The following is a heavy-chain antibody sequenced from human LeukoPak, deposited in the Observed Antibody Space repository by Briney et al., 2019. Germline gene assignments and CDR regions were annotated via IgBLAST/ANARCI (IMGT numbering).Heavy chain of an antibody. CDR2: IYSGGST. CDR3: ARGPNYAFWSGSYYYYMDV. Sequence: TGGSLRLSCAASGFTVSSNYMSWVRQAPGKGLEWVSVIYSGGSTYYADSVKGRFTISRDNSKNTLYLQMNSLRAEDTAVYYCARGPNYAFWSGSYYYYMDVWGKGTTVTVSS. V-gene: IGHV3-53*01. D-gene: IGHD3-3*01. CDR1: GFTVSSNY. J-gene: IGHJ6*03.